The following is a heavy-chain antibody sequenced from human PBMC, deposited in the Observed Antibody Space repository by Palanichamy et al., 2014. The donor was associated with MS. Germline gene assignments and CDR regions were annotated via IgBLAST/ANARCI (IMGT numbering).Heavy chain of an antibody. Sequence: QVQLVQSGAGVMRPGASMKISCETSGYTFRVYTVHWVRQAPGQGLEWMGWIDTGTGDTRYSQDFQGRVTITRDASASTAYMELRSLRSDDTAVYFCATTLHSSGFSYYWGQGSLVTVSS. V-gene: IGHV1-3*04. D-gene: IGHD6-19*01. CDR3: ATTLHSSGFSYY. J-gene: IGHJ4*02. CDR2: IDTGTGDT. CDR1: GYTFRVYT.